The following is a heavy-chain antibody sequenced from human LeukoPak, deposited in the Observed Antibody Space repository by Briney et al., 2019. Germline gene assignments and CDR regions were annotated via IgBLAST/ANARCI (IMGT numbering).Heavy chain of an antibody. CDR2: IYYSGST. CDR1: GGSISSYY. Sequence: SETLSLTCTVSGGSISSYYWSWIRQPPGKGLEWIGYIYYSGSTNYNPSLKSRVTISVDTSKNQFSLKLSSVTAADTAVYYCARARSGWSFDYWGQGTLVTVSS. J-gene: IGHJ4*02. CDR3: ARARSGWSFDY. V-gene: IGHV4-59*08. D-gene: IGHD6-19*01.